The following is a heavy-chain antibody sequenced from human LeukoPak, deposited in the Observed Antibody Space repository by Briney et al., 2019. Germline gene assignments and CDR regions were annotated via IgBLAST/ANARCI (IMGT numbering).Heavy chain of an antibody. J-gene: IGHJ4*02. CDR3: AREDQDDTMVRGVIGY. Sequence: PGGSLRLSCAASGFTVSSNYMSWVRQAPGKGLEWVSVIHSGGSTYYADSVKGRFTISRDNSKNTLYLQMNSLRAEDTAVYYCAREDQDDTMVRGVIGYWGQGTLVTVSS. CDR1: GFTVSSNY. CDR2: IHSGGST. D-gene: IGHD3-10*01. V-gene: IGHV3-53*01.